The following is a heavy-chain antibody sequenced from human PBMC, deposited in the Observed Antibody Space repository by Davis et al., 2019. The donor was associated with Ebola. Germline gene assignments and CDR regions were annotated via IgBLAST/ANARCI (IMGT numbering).Heavy chain of an antibody. CDR2: IKYDRSDK. Sequence: PGGSLRLSCAASGFSFGDYWMTWVRQVPGKGLEWVGKIKYDRSDKYYVDSVKGRFTLSRDHAKHSLFLQMNSLTVEDTAIYYCVKDSGWQMSPWGQGTLVIVSS. CDR1: GFSFGDYW. CDR3: VKDSGWQMSP. D-gene: IGHD6-19*01. J-gene: IGHJ5*02. V-gene: IGHV3-7*01.